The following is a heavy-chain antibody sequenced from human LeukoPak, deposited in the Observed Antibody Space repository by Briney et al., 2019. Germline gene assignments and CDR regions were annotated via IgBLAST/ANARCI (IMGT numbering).Heavy chain of an antibody. Sequence: SETLSLTCTVSGGSISSSSYYWGWIRQPPGKGLEWIGSIYYSGSTYYNPSLKSRVTISVDTSKNQFSLKLGSVTAADTAVYYCASNVDTAMVGPGYYYYYMDVWGKGTTVTVSS. CDR2: IYYSGST. V-gene: IGHV4-39*07. D-gene: IGHD5-18*01. CDR1: GGSISSSSYY. CDR3: ASNVDTAMVGPGYYYYYMDV. J-gene: IGHJ6*03.